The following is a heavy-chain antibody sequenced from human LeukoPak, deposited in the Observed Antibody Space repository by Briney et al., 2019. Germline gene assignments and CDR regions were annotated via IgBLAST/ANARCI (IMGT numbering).Heavy chain of an antibody. J-gene: IGHJ4*02. CDR1: GYTFTMYA. CDR3: ARDLGGSYYSADFDY. CDR2: INAGNGDT. D-gene: IGHD1-26*01. Sequence: GASVKVSCKASGYTFTMYAIHWVRQAPGQRLEWMGWINAGNGDTEYSQKFQGRVTFTRDTSASTASMELSSLRSEDTAVYYCARDLGGSYYSADFDYWGQGTLVTVSS. V-gene: IGHV1-3*01.